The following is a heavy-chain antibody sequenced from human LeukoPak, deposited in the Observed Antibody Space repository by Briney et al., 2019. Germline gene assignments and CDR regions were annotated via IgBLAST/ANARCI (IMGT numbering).Heavy chain of an antibody. V-gene: IGHV3-7*02. CDR2: IKQDGSEK. Sequence: GGSLRLSCAASGFTFSSYWMSWVRQAPGKGLEWVANIKQDGSEKYYVDSVKGRFTISRDNAKNSLYLQMNSLRAEDTAVYYCARAGAYSGYDAFDIWGQGTMVTVSS. D-gene: IGHD5-12*01. J-gene: IGHJ3*02. CDR1: GFTFSSYW. CDR3: ARAGAYSGYDAFDI.